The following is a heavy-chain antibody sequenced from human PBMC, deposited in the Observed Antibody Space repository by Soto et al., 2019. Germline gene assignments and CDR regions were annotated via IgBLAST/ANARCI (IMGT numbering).Heavy chain of an antibody. CDR1: GGTFSSYA. Sequence: QVQLVHSGAEVKKPGSSVKVSCNASGGTFSSYAISRVRQAPAQGLEWMGGIIPIFGTANYAQKFQGRVTISADESTSTAYMELSSLRSEDTAVYYCAREIGDYNPGYYYGMDVWGQGTTVTVSS. D-gene: IGHD4-17*01. J-gene: IGHJ6*02. CDR3: AREIGDYNPGYYYGMDV. CDR2: IIPIFGTA. V-gene: IGHV1-69*01.